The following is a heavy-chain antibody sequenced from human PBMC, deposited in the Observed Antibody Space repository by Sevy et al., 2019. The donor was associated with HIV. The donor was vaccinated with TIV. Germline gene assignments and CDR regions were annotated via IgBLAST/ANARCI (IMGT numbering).Heavy chain of an antibody. CDR2: IYTSGST. Sequence: SETLSLTCTVSGGSISSGSYYWSWIRQPAGKGLEWIGRIYTSGSTNYNPSLKSRVTISVDTSKNQFSLKLSSVTAADTAVYYCARAPGGGYFDYWGQGTLVTVSS. CDR3: ARAPGGGYFDY. D-gene: IGHD3-16*01. J-gene: IGHJ4*02. V-gene: IGHV4-61*02. CDR1: GGSISSGSYY.